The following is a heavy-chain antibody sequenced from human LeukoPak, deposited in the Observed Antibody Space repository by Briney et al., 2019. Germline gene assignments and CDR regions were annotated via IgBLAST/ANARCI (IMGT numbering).Heavy chain of an antibody. CDR1: GGSFSGYY. D-gene: IGHD6-13*01. Sequence: SETLSLTCAVYGGSFSGYYWSWIRQPPGKGLEWIGEINHSGSTNYNPSLKSRVTISVDTSKNQFSLKLSSVTAADTAVYYCARKRNHSSSWYDYWGQGTLVTVSS. CDR3: ARKRNHSSSWYDY. J-gene: IGHJ4*02. CDR2: INHSGST. V-gene: IGHV4-34*01.